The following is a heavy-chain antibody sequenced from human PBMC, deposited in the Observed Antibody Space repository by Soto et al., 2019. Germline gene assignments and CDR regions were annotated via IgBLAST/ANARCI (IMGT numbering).Heavy chain of an antibody. D-gene: IGHD7-27*01. J-gene: IGHJ4*02. CDR3: AKYESSWGQFDY. CDR1: GFTFSSYA. Sequence: EVQLLESGGGLVQPGGSLRLSCAASGFTFSSYAMSWVRQAPGNGLEWVSAISGRGGSTYYADSVKGRFTISRDNSKNTLYLQMNSLRAEDTAVYYCAKYESSWGQFDYWGQGTLVTVSS. CDR2: ISGRGGST. V-gene: IGHV3-23*01.